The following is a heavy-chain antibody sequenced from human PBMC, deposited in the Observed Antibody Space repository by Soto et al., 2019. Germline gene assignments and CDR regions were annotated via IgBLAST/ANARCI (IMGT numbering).Heavy chain of an antibody. Sequence: EMQLVESGGGLVKPGGSLRLSCEASGFTCSSYSMNWVRQAPGKGLEWVSSISSSSSYIYYADSVKGRFTISRDNAKNSLYLQMNSLRAEDTAVYYCATLLAAAGKMRYYYYGMDVWGEGTTVTVSS. D-gene: IGHD6-13*01. CDR2: ISSSSSYI. CDR3: ATLLAAAGKMRYYYYGMDV. CDR1: GFTCSSYS. J-gene: IGHJ6*04. V-gene: IGHV3-21*01.